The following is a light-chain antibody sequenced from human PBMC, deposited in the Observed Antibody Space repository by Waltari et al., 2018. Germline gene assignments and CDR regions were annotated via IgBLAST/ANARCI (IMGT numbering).Light chain of an antibody. Sequence: SALPQPASVSGSPGQSITLSCPGTRSDLSLFDFVSWYQQRPGKVPRLIIYDVVKLPSGVSNRFSGSMSGYTATLTISGLQAEDEADYYCCSYTSSDTYVFGSGTTVTVL. CDR1: RSDLSLFDF. CDR2: DVV. CDR3: CSYTSSDTYV. V-gene: IGLV2-14*03. J-gene: IGLJ1*01.